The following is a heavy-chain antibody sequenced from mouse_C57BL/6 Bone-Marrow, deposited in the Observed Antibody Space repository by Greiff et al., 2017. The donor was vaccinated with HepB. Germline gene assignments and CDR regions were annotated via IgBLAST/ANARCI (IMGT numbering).Heavy chain of an antibody. CDR2: IYPGDGDT. CDR3: AFYDYDFYAMDY. Sequence: QVQLQQSGPELVKPGASVKISCKASGYAFSSSWMNWVKQRPGKGLEWIGRIYPGDGDTNYNGKFKGKATLTADKSSSTAYMQLSSRTSEDSAVYFCAFYDYDFYAMDYWGQGTSVTVSS. J-gene: IGHJ4*01. D-gene: IGHD2-4*01. CDR1: GYAFSSSW. V-gene: IGHV1-82*01.